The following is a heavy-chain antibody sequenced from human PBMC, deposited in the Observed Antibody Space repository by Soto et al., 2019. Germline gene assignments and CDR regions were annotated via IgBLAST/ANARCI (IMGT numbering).Heavy chain of an antibody. CDR3: ARVGSSGWSPDY. CDR1: GGSISGHY. D-gene: IGHD6-19*01. J-gene: IGHJ4*02. CDR2: IFYTGST. V-gene: IGHV4-59*11. Sequence: SATLSLTCRVSGGSISGHYWTWTRQSAGKGLEWIGYIFYTGSTNYNPSLKSRVTLSADTSKNQFSLRLSSVTAADTAVYYCARVGSSGWSPDYWGQGTLVTVSS.